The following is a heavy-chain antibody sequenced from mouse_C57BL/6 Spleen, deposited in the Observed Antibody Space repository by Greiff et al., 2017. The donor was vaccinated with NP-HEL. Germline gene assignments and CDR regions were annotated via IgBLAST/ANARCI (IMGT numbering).Heavy chain of an antibody. V-gene: IGHV1-18*01. D-gene: IGHD1-1*01. CDR1: GYTFTDYN. CDR3: ARGFHYYGSSYEDYFDY. J-gene: IGHJ2*01. CDR2: INPNNGGT. Sequence: EVQRVESGPELVKPGASVKIPCKASGYTFTDYNMDWVKQSHGKSLEWIGDINPNNGGTIYNQKFKGKATLTVDKSSSTAYMELRSLTSEDTAVYYCARGFHYYGSSYEDYFDYWGQGTTLTVSS.